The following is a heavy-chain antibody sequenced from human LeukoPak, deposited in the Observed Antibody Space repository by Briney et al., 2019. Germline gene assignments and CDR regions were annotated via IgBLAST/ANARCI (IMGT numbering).Heavy chain of an antibody. D-gene: IGHD3-10*01. CDR2: ISYDGSNP. V-gene: IGHV3-30*04. J-gene: IGHJ6*03. CDR1: GFTLSSYV. CDR3: SRHKSGGITLIRGVRDYSYMDV. Sequence: PGGSLSLSCAVSGFTLSSYVMHWGRQAPGKGLGWVAVISYDGSNPYNADSVKGRFTISSDNSKNTLYLKMNSLRAEDTAVYYCSRHKSGGITLIRGVRDYSYMDVWGKGTTVTVSS.